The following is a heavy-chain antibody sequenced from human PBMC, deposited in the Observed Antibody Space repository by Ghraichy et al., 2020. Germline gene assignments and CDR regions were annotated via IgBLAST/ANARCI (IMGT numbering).Heavy chain of an antibody. V-gene: IGHV3-13*01. CDR2: IGTLGDT. Sequence: GGSLRLSCVVSGFSFGDYDMHWVRQATGRGLEWVSSIGTLGDTYYPGSVVGRFTISRENATDSLYLQMNSLRAGDTALYYCARGLQGYCNYTNCPFDQWGQGTLVTVSS. CDR3: ARGLQGYCNYTNCPFDQ. J-gene: IGHJ4*02. D-gene: IGHD2-2*01. CDR1: GFSFGDYD.